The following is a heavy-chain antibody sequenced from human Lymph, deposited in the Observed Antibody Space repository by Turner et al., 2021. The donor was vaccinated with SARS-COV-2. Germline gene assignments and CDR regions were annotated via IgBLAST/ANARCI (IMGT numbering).Heavy chain of an antibody. CDR1: GCSISSYF. CDR3: ARDRTSYGDYWAGYYYGMDV. D-gene: IGHD4-17*01. V-gene: IGHV4-59*13. CDR2: IYYSGST. J-gene: IGHJ6*02. Sequence: QVQLQESGRGLVKPSETLSLTCTVSGCSISSYFWSWIRQHPGKGLEWIAYIYYSGSTNYNPSLKSRVTISVDTSKNQFSLRLSSVTAADSAVYYCARDRTSYGDYWAGYYYGMDVWGQGTTVTVSS.